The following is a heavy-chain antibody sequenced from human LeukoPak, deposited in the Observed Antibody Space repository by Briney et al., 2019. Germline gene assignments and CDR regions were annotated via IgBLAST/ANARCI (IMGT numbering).Heavy chain of an antibody. CDR2: IYYSGST. CDR1: GGSISSRSFY. J-gene: IGHJ4*02. CDR3: ARFYDILTVSDY. Sequence: SETLSLTCTVSGGSISSRSFYWGWIRQPPGKGLECIGSIYYSGSTYYNPSLKSRVTISVDTSKNQFSLKLSSVTAADTAVYYCARFYDILTVSDYWGRGTLVTVSS. V-gene: IGHV4-39*01. D-gene: IGHD3-9*01.